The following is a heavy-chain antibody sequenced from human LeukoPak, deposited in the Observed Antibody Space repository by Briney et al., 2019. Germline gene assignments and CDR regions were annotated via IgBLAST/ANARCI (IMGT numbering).Heavy chain of an antibody. D-gene: IGHD3-9*01. J-gene: IGHJ6*02. CDR3: ARALTYYDILTGYFYYYSMDV. CDR2: IYYSGST. V-gene: IGHV4-59*01. Sequence: SETLSLTCTVSGGSLSSYYWSWIRQPPGKGLEWIGYIYYSGSTNYNPSLKSRVTISVDTSKNQFSLKLSSVTAAETAVYYCARALTYYDILTGYFYYYSMDVWGQGTTVTVSS. CDR1: GGSLSSYY.